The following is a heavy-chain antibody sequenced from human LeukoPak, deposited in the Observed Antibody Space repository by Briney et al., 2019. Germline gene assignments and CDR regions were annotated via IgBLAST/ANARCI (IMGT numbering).Heavy chain of an antibody. Sequence: SETLSLTCTVSGGSISSYYWSWIRQPAGKGLEWIGRIYTGGNTHYNPSLKSRITLSVDKSKHQFSLKMRSVTAAGTAVYYCARANYDGSDYWGQGTLVTVSS. CDR1: GGSISSYY. CDR2: IYTGGNT. CDR3: ARANYDGSDY. V-gene: IGHV4-4*07. J-gene: IGHJ4*02. D-gene: IGHD3-22*01.